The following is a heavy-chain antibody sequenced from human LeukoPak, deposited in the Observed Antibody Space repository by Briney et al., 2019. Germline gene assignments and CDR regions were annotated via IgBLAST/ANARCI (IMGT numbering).Heavy chain of an antibody. D-gene: IGHD1-26*01. CDR2: IKQDGSEK. J-gene: IGHJ5*02. CDR1: GFTFSSRDW. CDR3: VKGNSGSYSQDWFDP. Sequence: GGSLRLSCVASGFTFSSRDWMTWVRQAPGKGLEWVANIKQDGSEKNYVDSVKGRFTISRDNAKNSLYLQMDSLRAEDMAFYYCVKGNSGSYSQDWFDPWGQGTLVTVPP. V-gene: IGHV3-7*03.